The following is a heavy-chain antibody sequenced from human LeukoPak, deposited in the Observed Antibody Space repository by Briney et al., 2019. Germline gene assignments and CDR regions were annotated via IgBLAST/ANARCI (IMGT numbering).Heavy chain of an antibody. V-gene: IGHV3-11*01. Sequence: GGSLRLSCAASGFTFSDYYMSWIRQAPGKGLEWVSYIGSSGATIYYADSMKGRFTISRDNAKNSLYLQMNSVRAEDTAVYYCVRVQVGHLAYWGQGPLVTVSS. D-gene: IGHD3-16*01. J-gene: IGHJ4*02. CDR1: GFTFSDYY. CDR3: VRVQVGHLAY. CDR2: IGSSGATI.